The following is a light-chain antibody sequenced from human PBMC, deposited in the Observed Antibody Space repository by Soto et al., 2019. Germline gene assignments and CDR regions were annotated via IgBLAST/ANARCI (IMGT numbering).Light chain of an antibody. J-gene: IGKJ4*01. CDR2: DAS. CDR3: QQYNNWPQLT. V-gene: IGKV3-11*01. CDR1: QSVRSF. Sequence: EIVLTQAPATVYLSPGERATLSCRASQSVRSFLAWYQQKPGQAPRLLISDASDRAAGIPGRFSGSGSGTAFTLTISSLEPEDFAVYYCQQYNNWPQLTFGGGTKVEIK.